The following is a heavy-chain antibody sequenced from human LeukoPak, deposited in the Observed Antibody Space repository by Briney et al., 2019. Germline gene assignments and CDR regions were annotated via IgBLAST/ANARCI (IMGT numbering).Heavy chain of an antibody. Sequence: ASVEVSCKASGYTFTSYGISWVRQAPGQRLEWMGWINAGNGNTKYSQKFQGRVTITRDTSASTAYMELSSLRSEDTAVYYCASGPLSWELLYWGQGTLVTVSS. CDR1: GYTFTSYG. J-gene: IGHJ4*02. CDR3: ASGPLSWELLY. CDR2: INAGNGNT. D-gene: IGHD1-26*01. V-gene: IGHV1-3*01.